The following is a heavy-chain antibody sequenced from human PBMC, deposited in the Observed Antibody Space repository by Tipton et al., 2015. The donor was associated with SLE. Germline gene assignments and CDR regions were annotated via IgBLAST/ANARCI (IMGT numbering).Heavy chain of an antibody. CDR1: GGSFSGYY. J-gene: IGHJ6*03. CDR3: ARGTGGGSTSTSLWVMDV. CDR2: INHSGRT. D-gene: IGHD2-2*01. V-gene: IGHV4-34*01. Sequence: TLSLTCAVYGGSFSGYYWTWIRQPPGKGLEWIGEINHSGRTNYNPSLKSRVTISQDTSKNQFSLKLSSVTAADTAVYYCARGTGGGSTSTSLWVMDVWGKGTTVTVSS.